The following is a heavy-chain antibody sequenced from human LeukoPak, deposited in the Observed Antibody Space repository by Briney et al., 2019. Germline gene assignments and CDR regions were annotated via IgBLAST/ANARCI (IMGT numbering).Heavy chain of an antibody. CDR2: ISGYNGKT. J-gene: IGHJ5*02. CDR1: GYTFNTYG. V-gene: IGHV1-18*01. D-gene: IGHD1-1*01. CDR3: ARDQLSRGVWFDP. Sequence: ASVKVSCKASGYTFNTYGITWVRQAPGQGLEWMGWISGYNGKTKYAQKLQDRVTMTTDTSTTTAYMELRSLTSDDTAVYYCARDQLSRGVWFDPWGQGTLVTVSS.